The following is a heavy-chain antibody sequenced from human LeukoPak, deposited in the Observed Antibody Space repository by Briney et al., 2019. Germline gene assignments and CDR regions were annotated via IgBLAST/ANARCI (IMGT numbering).Heavy chain of an antibody. J-gene: IGHJ6*02. V-gene: IGHV3-33*01. CDR1: GFTFSSYG. CDR2: IWYDGSNK. CDR3: ARDGDITGTTFYYYYGMDV. Sequence: PGRSLRLSCAASGFTFSSYGMHWVRQAPGKGLEWVAVIWYDGSNKYYADSVKGRFTISRDNSKNTLYPQMNNLRAEDTAVYYCARDGDITGTTFYYYYGMDVWGQGTTVTVSS. D-gene: IGHD1-7*01.